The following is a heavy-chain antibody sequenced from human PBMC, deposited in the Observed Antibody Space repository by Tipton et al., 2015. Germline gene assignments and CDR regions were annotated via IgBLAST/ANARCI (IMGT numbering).Heavy chain of an antibody. J-gene: IGHJ4*02. CDR3: GRWGFGTALNY. CDR1: GFTFTNYA. Sequence: SLRLSCAASGFTFTNYAMSWVRQAPGKGLEWVSGISGSGNSEYYADSVKGRFTFSRDNAKNSLYLQMNSLRAEDSTLYYCGRWGFGTALNYWGQGNLVTVSS. V-gene: IGHV3-23*01. CDR2: ISGSGNSE. D-gene: IGHD3/OR15-3a*01.